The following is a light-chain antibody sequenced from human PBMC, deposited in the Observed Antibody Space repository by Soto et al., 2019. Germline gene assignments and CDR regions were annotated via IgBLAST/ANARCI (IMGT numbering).Light chain of an antibody. V-gene: IGKV1-6*02. CDR3: LQDYTYPLT. J-gene: IGKJ1*01. CDR1: RGIRTD. CDR2: GAS. Sequence: AIHMTQSPSSLSASVGDSVTITCRASRGIRTDLGWYQQKPGKAPELLISGASNLQGGVSSRFSGSGSGTSFTLTIYSLQPEDVATYYCLQDYTYPLTLGHGTKVDIK.